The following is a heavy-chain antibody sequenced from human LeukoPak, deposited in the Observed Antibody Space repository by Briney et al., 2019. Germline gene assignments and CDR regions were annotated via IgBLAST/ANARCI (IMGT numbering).Heavy chain of an antibody. V-gene: IGHV3-23*01. CDR1: GFTFRSYA. D-gene: IGHD5-24*01. Sequence: PGGSLSLSCAASGFTFRSYAMSWVRQAPGKGLEWVSGISGTGGGTYYADSVKGRFTISRDNSKNTLYLQMDNLRAEDTAVYYCAKGGRDVATTYFDYWGQGTLVTVSS. J-gene: IGHJ4*02. CDR3: AKGGRDVATTYFDY. CDR2: ISGTGGGT.